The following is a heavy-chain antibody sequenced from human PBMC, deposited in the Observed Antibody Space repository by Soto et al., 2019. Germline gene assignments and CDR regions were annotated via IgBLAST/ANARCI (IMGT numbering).Heavy chain of an antibody. J-gene: IGHJ4*02. Sequence: EVQLLESGGGLVQPGGSLRLSCAASGFTFSNYAMNWVRRAPGKGLEWVSAISGSGSTYYADSGKGRFTISTENSKNTQYLQMNSLSAEDTDVYYCAKVPLRLDYFDYWGPGTLVTVSS. D-gene: IGHD5-12*01. CDR2: ISGSGST. V-gene: IGHV3-23*01. CDR1: GFTFSNYA. CDR3: AKVPLRLDYFDY.